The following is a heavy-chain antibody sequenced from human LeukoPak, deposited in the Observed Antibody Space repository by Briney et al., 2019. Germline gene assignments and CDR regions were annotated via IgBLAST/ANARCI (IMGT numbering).Heavy chain of an antibody. V-gene: IGHV3-30*02. CDR2: IRYDGSNK. J-gene: IGHJ4*02. CDR1: GFTFSSYG. Sequence: GGSLRLSCAASGFTFSSYGMHWVRQAPGKGLEWVAFIRYDGSNKYYADSVKGRFTISRDNSKNTLYLQMNSLGAEDTAVYYCAKNRYNWNDEYFDYWGQGTLVTVSS. CDR3: AKNRYNWNDEYFDY. D-gene: IGHD1-1*01.